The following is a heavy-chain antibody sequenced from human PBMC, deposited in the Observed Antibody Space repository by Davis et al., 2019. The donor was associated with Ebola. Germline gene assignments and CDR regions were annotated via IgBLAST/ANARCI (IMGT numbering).Heavy chain of an antibody. CDR2: ISSSSSYI. D-gene: IGHD2-2*01. CDR3: ARDLSCSSTSCLYYYYYGMDV. J-gene: IGHJ6*02. Sequence: GESLKISCAASGFTFSSYSMNWVRQAPGKGLEWVSSISSSSSYIYYADSVKGRFTISRDNAKNSLYLQMNSLRAEDTAVYYCARDLSCSSTSCLYYYYYGMDVWGQGTTVTVSS. CDR1: GFTFSSYS. V-gene: IGHV3-21*01.